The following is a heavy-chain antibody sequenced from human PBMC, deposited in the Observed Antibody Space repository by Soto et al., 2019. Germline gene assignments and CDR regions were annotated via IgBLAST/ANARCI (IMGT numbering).Heavy chain of an antibody. Sequence: SETLSLTCTVSGVSISSYYWSWIRQPPGKGLEWIGYIYYSGSTNYNPSLKSRVTISVDTSKNQFSLKLSSVTAADTAVYYCARFDIDEAQDAFDIWGQGTMVTVSS. J-gene: IGHJ3*02. V-gene: IGHV4-59*01. CDR1: GVSISSYY. CDR3: ARFDIDEAQDAFDI. CDR2: IYYSGST. D-gene: IGHD2-15*01.